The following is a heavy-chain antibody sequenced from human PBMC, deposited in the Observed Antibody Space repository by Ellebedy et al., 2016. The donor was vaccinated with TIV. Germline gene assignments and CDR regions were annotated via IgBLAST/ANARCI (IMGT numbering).Heavy chain of an antibody. D-gene: IGHD6-19*01. CDR1: GFTFSSYG. Sequence: PGGSLRLSCAASGFTFSSYGMHWVRQAPGKGLEWVAVIWYDGSNKYYADSVKGRFTISRDNSKNTLYLQMNSLRAEDTAVDYCARDPNSSGWYYFDYWGQGTLVTVSS. V-gene: IGHV3-33*08. J-gene: IGHJ4*02. CDR2: IWYDGSNK. CDR3: ARDPNSSGWYYFDY.